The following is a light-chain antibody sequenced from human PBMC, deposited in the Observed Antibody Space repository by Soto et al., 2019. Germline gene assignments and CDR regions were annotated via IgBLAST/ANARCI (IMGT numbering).Light chain of an antibody. CDR2: AAS. CDR3: QQADSFPLP. CDR1: QHISTW. V-gene: IGKV1D-12*01. J-gene: IGKJ4*02. Sequence: DILMTQSPSSVSAAVGDRVIIACRASQHISTWLAWYQQKPGEAPKLLIFAASRLQSGVPSRFSGSGSGTDFPLPINVLEPEDVATYYCQQADSFPLPFGGGTKVQVK.